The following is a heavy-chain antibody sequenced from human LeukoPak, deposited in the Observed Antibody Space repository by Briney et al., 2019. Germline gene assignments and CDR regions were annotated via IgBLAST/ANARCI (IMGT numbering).Heavy chain of an antibody. CDR2: IYYSGST. CDR3: ARADLNGGLAFDI. J-gene: IGHJ3*02. V-gene: IGHV4-39*07. Sequence: PSETLSLTCTVSGGSISSSSYYWGWIRQPPGKGLEWIGSIYYSGSTYYNPSLKSRVTISVDTSKNQFSLKLSSVTAADTAVYYCARADLNGGLAFDIWGQGTMVAVSS. D-gene: IGHD2-15*01. CDR1: GGSISSSSYY.